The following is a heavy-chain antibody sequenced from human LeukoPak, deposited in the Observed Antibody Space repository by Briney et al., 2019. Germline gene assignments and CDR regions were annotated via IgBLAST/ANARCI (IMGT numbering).Heavy chain of an antibody. Sequence: GGSLRLSCAASGFTFSSYAMSWVRQAPGKGLEWVSAISGSGGSTYYADSVKGRFTISRDNSKNTLYLQMNSLRAEDTAVYYCARGYYDILTGYYKAHYFDYWGQGTLVTVSS. CDR1: GFTFSSYA. CDR3: ARGYYDILTGYYKAHYFDY. D-gene: IGHD3-9*01. J-gene: IGHJ4*02. CDR2: ISGSGGST. V-gene: IGHV3-23*01.